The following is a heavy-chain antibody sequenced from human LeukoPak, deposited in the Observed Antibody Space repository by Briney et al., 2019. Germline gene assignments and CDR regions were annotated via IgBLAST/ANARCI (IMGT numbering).Heavy chain of an antibody. J-gene: IGHJ4*02. Sequence: TGGSLRLSCAASGFTFSSYDMHRVRQAPGKGLEWAAVMWSDGSNKYHADSVKGRFTISRDNSKNTLYLQMNSLRAEDTAVYYCARNSALDYWGQGTLVTVSS. V-gene: IGHV3-33*01. CDR3: ARNSALDY. D-gene: IGHD2/OR15-2a*01. CDR1: GFTFSSYD. CDR2: MWSDGSNK.